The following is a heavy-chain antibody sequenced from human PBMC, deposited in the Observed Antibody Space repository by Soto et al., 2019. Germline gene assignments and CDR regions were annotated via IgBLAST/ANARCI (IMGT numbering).Heavy chain of an antibody. Sequence: PSETLSLTCSVSGGSLSSHYWTWIRQPPGKGLEWIGYIYYSGSTNYNPSLKSRVTMSADTSRNQNSLRLTSVTAADTVVYYCASAVATSITFGYWGQGTLVTVSS. CDR3: ASAVATSITFGY. CDR2: IYYSGST. D-gene: IGHD5-12*01. J-gene: IGHJ4*02. V-gene: IGHV4-59*08. CDR1: GGSLSSHY.